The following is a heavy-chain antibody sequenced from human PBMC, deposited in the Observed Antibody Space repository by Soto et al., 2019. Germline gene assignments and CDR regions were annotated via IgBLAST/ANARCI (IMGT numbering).Heavy chain of an antibody. J-gene: IGHJ6*03. CDR3: AKDPGLLWFEPTYYMDV. CDR1: GFTFSSYA. Sequence: GGSLRLSCAASGFTFSSYAMSWVRQAPGKGLEWVSAISGSGGSTYYADSVKGRFTISRDNSKNTLYLQMNSLRAEDTAVYYCAKDPGLLWFEPTYYMDVWGKGTTVTVSS. V-gene: IGHV3-23*01. D-gene: IGHD3-10*01. CDR2: ISGSGGST.